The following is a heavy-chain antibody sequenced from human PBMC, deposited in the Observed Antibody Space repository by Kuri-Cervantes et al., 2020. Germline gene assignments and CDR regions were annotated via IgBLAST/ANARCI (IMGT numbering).Heavy chain of an antibody. Sequence: GESLKISCAASGFTFSSYWMSWVRQAPGKGQEWVANIKQDGSEKYYVDSVKGRFTISRDNTKNSLYLQMNSLRAEDTAVYYCARAGRDGYSYDAFDIWGQGTMVTVSS. V-gene: IGHV3-7*01. CDR1: GFTFSSYW. CDR2: IKQDGSEK. D-gene: IGHD5-24*01. J-gene: IGHJ3*02. CDR3: ARAGRDGYSYDAFDI.